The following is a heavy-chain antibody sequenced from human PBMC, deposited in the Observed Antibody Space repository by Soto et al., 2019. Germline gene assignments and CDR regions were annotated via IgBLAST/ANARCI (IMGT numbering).Heavy chain of an antibody. CDR2: IYYSGST. CDR3: ARASSPGIAVAGFSFDY. Sequence: PSETLSLTCTVSGGSISSYYWSWIRQPPGKGLEWIGYIYYSGSTNYNPSLKSRVTISVDTSKNQFSLKLSSVTAADTAVYYCARASSPGIAVAGFSFDYWGQGTLVTVSS. J-gene: IGHJ4*02. CDR1: GGSISSYY. V-gene: IGHV4-59*01. D-gene: IGHD6-19*01.